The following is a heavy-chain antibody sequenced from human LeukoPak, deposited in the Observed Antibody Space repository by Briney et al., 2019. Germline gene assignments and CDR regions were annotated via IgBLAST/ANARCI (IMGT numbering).Heavy chain of an antibody. Sequence: PGGSLRLSCAASGFTFRSFWMGWVRQAPGAGLEWVANINPDGNKKYYLDSVKGRFTISRDNAENSLYLQMNSLRAEDTAVYYCARHGDHNFDSWGQGTLVTVSS. J-gene: IGHJ4*02. CDR1: GFTFRSFW. CDR2: INPDGNKK. V-gene: IGHV3-7*05. CDR3: ARHGDHNFDS. D-gene: IGHD7-27*01.